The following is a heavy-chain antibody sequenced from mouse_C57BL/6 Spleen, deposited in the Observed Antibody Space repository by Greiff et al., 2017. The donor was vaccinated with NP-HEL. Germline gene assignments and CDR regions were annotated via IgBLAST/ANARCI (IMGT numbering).Heavy chain of an antibody. Sequence: VQVVESGAELVKPGASVKISCKASGYAFSSYWMNWVKQRPGKGLEWIGQIYPGDGDTNYNGKFKGKATLTADKSSRTAYMQHSSLSSEDSAVYFCAISSYYAMDYWGQGTSVTVSS. CDR1: GYAFSSYW. J-gene: IGHJ4*01. CDR2: IYPGDGDT. CDR3: AISSYYAMDY. V-gene: IGHV1-80*01.